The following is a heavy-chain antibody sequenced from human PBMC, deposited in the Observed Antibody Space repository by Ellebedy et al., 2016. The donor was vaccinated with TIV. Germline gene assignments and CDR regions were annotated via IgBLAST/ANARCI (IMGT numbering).Heavy chain of an antibody. D-gene: IGHD6-19*01. CDR2: FTPYGST. CDR3: ARDLRGSSGWGDYYYYYGMDV. J-gene: IGHJ6*02. CDR1: GGSFSTYW. V-gene: IGHV4-34*01. Sequence: SETLSLTXAVYGGSFSTYWWSWIRQPPGKGLEWIGEFTPYGSTNYNPSLKSRVTISVDTSKNQFSLKLSSVTAADTAVYYCARDLRGSSGWGDYYYYYGMDVWGQGTTVTVSS.